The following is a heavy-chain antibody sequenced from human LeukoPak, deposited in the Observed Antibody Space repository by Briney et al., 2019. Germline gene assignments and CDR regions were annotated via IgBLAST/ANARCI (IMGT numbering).Heavy chain of an antibody. Sequence: SETLSLTCTVSGDSISSYYWGWIRQPAGEGLEWIGRVSTSGTTKYKPSLKRRGTISVETSKKQFSLKLSSVPAADTAIYYCARGTWLQFQPMGYWGQGTLVTVSS. CDR1: GDSISSYY. J-gene: IGHJ4*02. CDR2: VSTSGTT. V-gene: IGHV4-4*07. D-gene: IGHD5-24*01. CDR3: ARGTWLQFQPMGY.